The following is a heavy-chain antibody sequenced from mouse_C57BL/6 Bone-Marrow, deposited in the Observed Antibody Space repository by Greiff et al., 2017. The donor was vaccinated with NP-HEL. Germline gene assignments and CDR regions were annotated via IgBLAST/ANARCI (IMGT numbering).Heavy chain of an antibody. V-gene: IGHV1-18*01. CDR1: GYTFTDYN. Sequence: VQLQQSGPELVKPGASVKIPCKASGYTFTDYNMDWVKQSHGKSLEWIGDINPNNGGTIYNQKFKGKATLTVDKSSSTAYMELRSLTSEDTAVYYCARRLWWKFAYWGQGTLVTVSA. J-gene: IGHJ3*01. CDR3: ARRLWWKFAY. CDR2: INPNNGGT. D-gene: IGHD1-1*02.